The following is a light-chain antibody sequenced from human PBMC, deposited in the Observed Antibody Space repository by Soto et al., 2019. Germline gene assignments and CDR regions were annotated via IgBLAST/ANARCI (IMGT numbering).Light chain of an antibody. CDR1: QSVRSK. J-gene: IGKJ1*01. V-gene: IGKV3-15*01. CDR2: GAS. CDR3: QQYNIWPRT. Sequence: EIVMTQSPATLSVSPGERATLSCRASQSVRSKIAWYQQGPGQAPRLLIYGASTRATGVPVSFRGSGSGTEFTLTISSLQSEDFALYYCQQYNIWPRTFGQGTKVDIK.